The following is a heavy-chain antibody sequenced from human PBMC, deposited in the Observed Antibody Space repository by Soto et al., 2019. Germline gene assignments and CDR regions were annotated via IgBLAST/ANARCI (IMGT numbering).Heavy chain of an antibody. V-gene: IGHV2-5*02. J-gene: IGHJ4*02. D-gene: IGHD6-19*01. CDR3: AYRHSSATFDY. CDR1: GFSLTTSGVG. CDR2: IYGDDVK. Sequence: QITLKESGPTLVKPTQTLTLTCTFSGFSLTTSGVGVGWIRQPPGKALEWLALIYGDDVKRYSPSLKSILTIPKDTSKKQVVLTMTNVDPVDTATYYCAYRHSSATFDYWGQGTLVTV.